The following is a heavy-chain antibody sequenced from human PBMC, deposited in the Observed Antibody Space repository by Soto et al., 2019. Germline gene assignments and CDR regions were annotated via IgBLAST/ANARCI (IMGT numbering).Heavy chain of an antibody. V-gene: IGHV1-18*01. J-gene: IGHJ4*02. CDR3: ARDTSRGEYDY. Sequence: QVQLVQSGAEVKKPGASVKVSCKASGYTFTSYGISWVRQAPGQGLEWMGWINVYNGNTNYAQKLKGRVTMTTDTSMSTAYLDLRILSSDDTAVYFCARDTSRGEYDYLGQGTLVTVSS. D-gene: IGHD3-10*01. CDR1: GYTFTSYG. CDR2: INVYNGNT.